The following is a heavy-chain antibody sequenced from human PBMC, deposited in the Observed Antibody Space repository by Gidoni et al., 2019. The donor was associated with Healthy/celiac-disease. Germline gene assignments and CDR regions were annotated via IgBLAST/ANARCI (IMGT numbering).Heavy chain of an antibody. Sequence: QLQLQESAPGLVKPSETLSLTCTVSGGSISSSSYYWGWIRQPPGKGLEWIGSIYYSGSTYYNPSLKSRVTISVDTSKNQFSLKLSSVTAADTAVYYCASYGILTGYYESDWFDPWGQGTLVTVSS. V-gene: IGHV4-39*07. J-gene: IGHJ5*02. CDR3: ASYGILTGYYESDWFDP. D-gene: IGHD3-9*01. CDR2: IYYSGST. CDR1: GGSISSSSYY.